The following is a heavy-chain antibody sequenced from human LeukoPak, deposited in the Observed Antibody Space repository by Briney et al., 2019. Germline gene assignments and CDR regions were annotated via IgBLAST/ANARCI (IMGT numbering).Heavy chain of an antibody. V-gene: IGHV4-39*01. CDR1: GGSISSSSDY. CDR3: ARGPYSWLAGSPSAGFDY. D-gene: IGHD6-19*01. Sequence: SETLSLTCTVSGGSISSSSDYWGWIRQPPGKGLEWIVTIYYSGSTYYNPSLKSRVTISVDTSKNQFSLNLSSVTAADTAVYYCARGPYSWLAGSPSAGFDYWGQGTLVTVSS. CDR2: IYYSGST. J-gene: IGHJ4*02.